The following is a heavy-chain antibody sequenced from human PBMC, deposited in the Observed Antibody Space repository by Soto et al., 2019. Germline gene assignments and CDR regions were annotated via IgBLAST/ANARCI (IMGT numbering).Heavy chain of an antibody. D-gene: IGHD2-2*01. J-gene: IGHJ6*02. V-gene: IGHV1-69*01. CDR1: GGTFSSYA. CDR3: ATPVDIVVVPAAKSYGMDV. Sequence: QVQLVQSGAEVKKPGSSVKVSCKASGGTFSSYAISWVRQAPGQGLEWMGGIIPIFGTANYAQKFQGRVTITADESTSTADMELSSLRSEDTAVYYCATPVDIVVVPAAKSYGMDVWGQGTTVTVSS. CDR2: IIPIFGTA.